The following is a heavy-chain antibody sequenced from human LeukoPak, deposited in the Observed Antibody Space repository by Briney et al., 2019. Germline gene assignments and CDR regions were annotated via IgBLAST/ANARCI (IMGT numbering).Heavy chain of an antibody. CDR1: GYTFTGHF. D-gene: IGHD6-13*01. Sequence: ASVNVSCKASGYTFTGHFMHWVRQAPGQGLEWMGYINPNSGDTQYAQKFQGRVTMTSDTSNSTTYMELSSLRSDDTAVYFCARDQNSTWWGGSDSWGQGALVIVSS. CDR2: INPNSGDT. V-gene: IGHV1-2*02. CDR3: ARDQNSTWWGGSDS. J-gene: IGHJ4*02.